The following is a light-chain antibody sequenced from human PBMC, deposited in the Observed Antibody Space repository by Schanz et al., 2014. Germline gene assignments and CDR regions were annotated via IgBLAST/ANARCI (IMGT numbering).Light chain of an antibody. J-gene: IGLJ3*02. Sequence: SYELTQPPSVSVAPGQTARITCGGNNIGSKNVHWYQQKPGQAPVLVVYDDSARPSGIPERFSGSNSGNTATLTISRVEAGDEADYYCQVWDSSSDHRGVFGGGTKLTVL. CDR2: DDS. CDR1: NIGSKN. V-gene: IGLV3-21*02. CDR3: QVWDSSSDHRGV.